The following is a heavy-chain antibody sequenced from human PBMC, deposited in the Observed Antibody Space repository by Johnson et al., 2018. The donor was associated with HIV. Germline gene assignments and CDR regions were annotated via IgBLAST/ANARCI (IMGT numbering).Heavy chain of an antibody. D-gene: IGHD6-6*01. CDR2: ISWNSGSI. CDR1: GFTFDDYA. Sequence: VQLVESGGGLVQPGRSLRLSCAASGFTFDDYAMHWVRQAPGKGLEWVSGISWNSGSIGYADSVKGRFTISRDNAKNSLYLQMNSLRAEDTAVYYCARDGGYSSSSLGAFDIWGQGTMVTVSS. CDR3: ARDGGYSSSSLGAFDI. J-gene: IGHJ3*02. V-gene: IGHV3-9*01.